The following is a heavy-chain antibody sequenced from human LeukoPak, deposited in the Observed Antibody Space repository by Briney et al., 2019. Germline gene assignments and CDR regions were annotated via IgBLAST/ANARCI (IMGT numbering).Heavy chain of an antibody. CDR3: ARSGWQNAFDI. V-gene: IGHV1-46*01. CDR1: GYTFTSYY. J-gene: IGHJ3*02. CDR2: INPSGGST. Sequence: ASVKVSCKASGYTFTSYYMHWVRQAPGQGLEWMGIINPSGGSTSYAQKFQGRVTMTRDMSTSTVYMELSSLRSEDTAVYYCARSGWQNAFDIWGQGTMVTVSS. D-gene: IGHD3-10*01.